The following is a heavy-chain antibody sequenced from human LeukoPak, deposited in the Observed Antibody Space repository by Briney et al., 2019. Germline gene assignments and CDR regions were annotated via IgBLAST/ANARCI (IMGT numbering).Heavy chain of an antibody. V-gene: IGHV4-4*07. CDR1: RGSVTTYS. CDR3: ARDLTLTVAFDI. J-gene: IGHJ3*02. D-gene: IGHD3-16*01. CDR2: LSGSGDT. Sequence: SETLSLTCTVSRGSVTTYSWSWIRQPAGKGLEWIGRLSGSGDTNFNPSLKTRVTMSADESKNQFSLQLRSVTAADTAVYFCARDLTLTVAFDIWGQGTVVTVSS.